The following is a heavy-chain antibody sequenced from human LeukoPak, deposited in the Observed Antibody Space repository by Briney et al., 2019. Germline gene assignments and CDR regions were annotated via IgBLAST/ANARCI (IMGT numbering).Heavy chain of an antibody. CDR3: ARGSSVTLDRFDARYGMDV. V-gene: IGHV4-61*02. D-gene: IGHD3-9*01. J-gene: IGHJ6*02. Sequence: SQTLSLTCTVSGGSINSGTSYWSWIRQPAGEGLEWIGRIYTSGRTYYNPSLKSRVTISVDASKNQFSLKLSSVTAADTAVYYCARGSSVTLDRFDARYGMDVWGQGTTVTVSS. CDR2: IYTSGRT. CDR1: GGSINSGTSY.